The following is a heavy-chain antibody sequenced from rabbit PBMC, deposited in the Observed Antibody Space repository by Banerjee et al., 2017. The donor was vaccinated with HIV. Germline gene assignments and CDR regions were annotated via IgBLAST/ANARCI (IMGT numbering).Heavy chain of an antibody. D-gene: IGHD7-1*01. CDR1: GFSFSSSFW. J-gene: IGHJ4*01. V-gene: IGHV1S45*01. CDR3: ARGPYTGYGHGHFSL. Sequence: QQQLEESGGGLVKPGGTLTLTCTASGFSFSSSFWIWWVRQAPGKGLEWIASIATGSSGGTDYANWAKGRFTISVTSSTTVTLQMTSLTDADTATYFCARGPYTGYGHGHFSLWGPGTLVTVS. CDR2: IATGSSGGT.